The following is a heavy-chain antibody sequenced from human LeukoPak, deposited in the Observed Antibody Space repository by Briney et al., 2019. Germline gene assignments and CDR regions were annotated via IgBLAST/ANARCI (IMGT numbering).Heavy chain of an antibody. CDR1: GFTFSSYE. D-gene: IGHD6-13*01. V-gene: IGHV3-48*03. CDR2: ISSSGSTI. Sequence: PGGSLRLSCAASGFTFSSYEMNWVRQAPGKGLEWVSYISSSGSTIYYADSVKGRFTISRDNAKNSLYLQMNSLRAEDTAVYYCARDQYSSSWSYSSPFDYWGQGTLVTVSS. CDR3: ARDQYSSSWSYSSPFDY. J-gene: IGHJ4*02.